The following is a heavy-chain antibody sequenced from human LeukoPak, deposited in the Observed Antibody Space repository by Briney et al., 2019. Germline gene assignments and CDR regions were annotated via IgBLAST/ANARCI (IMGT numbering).Heavy chain of an antibody. J-gene: IGHJ4*02. CDR2: INIDGSSG. D-gene: IGHD1-26*01. CDR3: TREVSGSLYFDY. V-gene: IGHV3-74*01. Sequence: GGSLRLSCAASGFTFRSYWMHWVRQAPGKGLVWVSRINIDGSSGSYADSVEGRFTISRDNAKNTVYLHMNSLRAEDTAVYYCTREVSGSLYFDYWGQGTLVTVSS. CDR1: GFTFRSYW.